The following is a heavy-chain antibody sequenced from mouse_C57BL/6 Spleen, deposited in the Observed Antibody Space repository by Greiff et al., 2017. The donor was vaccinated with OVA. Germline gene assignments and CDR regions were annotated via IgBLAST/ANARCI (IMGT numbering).Heavy chain of an antibody. V-gene: IGHV1-76*01. CDR3: AWGSSLYYFDY. D-gene: IGHD1-1*01. Sequence: QVQLQQSGAELVRPGASVKLSCKASGYTFTDYYINWVKQRPGQGLEWIARIYPGSGNTYYNEKFKGKATLTAEKSSSTAYMQLSSLTSEDSAVYFCAWGSSLYYFDYWGQGTTLTVSS. CDR2: IYPGSGNT. CDR1: GYTFTDYY. J-gene: IGHJ2*01.